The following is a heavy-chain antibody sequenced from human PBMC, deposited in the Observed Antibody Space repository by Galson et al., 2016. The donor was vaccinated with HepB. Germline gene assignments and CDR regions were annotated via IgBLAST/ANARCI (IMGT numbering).Heavy chain of an antibody. CDR2: INDSGST. D-gene: IGHD3-3*01. CDR3: ARRSGGWYYYYMDV. J-gene: IGHJ6*03. CDR1: GGSFSGFY. Sequence: SETLSLTCAVDGGSFSGFYWNWIRQPPGKGLEWIGEINDSGSTNYNPSLKSRVTISVDTSKNQFSLRLISVTAADTAVYYFARRSGGWYYYYMDVWDKGATVTVSS. V-gene: IGHV4-34*01.